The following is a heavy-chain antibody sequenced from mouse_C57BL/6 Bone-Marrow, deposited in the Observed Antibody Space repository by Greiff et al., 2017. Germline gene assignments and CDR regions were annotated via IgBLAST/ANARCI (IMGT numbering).Heavy chain of an antibody. Sequence: DVKLQESGPGLVKPSQSLSLTCSVTGYSITSGYYWNWIRQFPGNKLEWMGYISYDGSNNYNPSLKNRISITRDTSKNQFFLKLNSVTTEDTATYYCARDDGYGFAYWGQGTLVTVSA. V-gene: IGHV3-6*01. CDR3: ARDDGYGFAY. CDR2: ISYDGSN. J-gene: IGHJ3*01. CDR1: GYSITSGYY. D-gene: IGHD2-3*01.